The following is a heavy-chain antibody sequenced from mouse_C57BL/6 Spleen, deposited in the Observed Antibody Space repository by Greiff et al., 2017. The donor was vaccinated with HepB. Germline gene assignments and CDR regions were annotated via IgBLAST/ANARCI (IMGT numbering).Heavy chain of an antibody. J-gene: IGHJ3*01. CDR3: TRPSDYDYDVAY. CDR1: GYTFTSYW. V-gene: IGHV1-5*01. D-gene: IGHD2-4*01. CDR2: IYPGNSDT. Sequence: VQLQQSGTVLARPGASVKMSCKTSGYTFTSYWMHWVKQRPGQGLEWIGAIYPGNSDTSYNQKFKGKAKLTAVTSASTAYMGLSSLTNEDSAVYYCTRPSDYDYDVAYWGQGTRVTVAA.